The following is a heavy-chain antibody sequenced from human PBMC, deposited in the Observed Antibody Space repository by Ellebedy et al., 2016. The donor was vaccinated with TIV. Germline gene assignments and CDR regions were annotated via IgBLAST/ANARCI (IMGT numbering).Heavy chain of an antibody. V-gene: IGHV3-33*08. Sequence: GVSLKISCAASGFTFSNAWMSWVRQAPGKGLEWVAVIWYDGSNKYYADSVKGRFTISRDNSKNTLYLQMNSLRAEDTAVYYCARESSGSLDYWGQGTLVTVSS. CDR2: IWYDGSNK. J-gene: IGHJ4*02. D-gene: IGHD3-22*01. CDR1: GFTFSNAW. CDR3: ARESSGSLDY.